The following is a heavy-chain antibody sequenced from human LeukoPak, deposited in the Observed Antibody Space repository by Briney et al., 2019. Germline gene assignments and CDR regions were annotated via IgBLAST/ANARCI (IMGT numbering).Heavy chain of an antibody. CDR3: ARICSSTDCLIPD. CDR1: GFTFSRHW. Sequence: GGSLRLSCAAPGFTFSRHWMHWVRQAPGKGLVWISRINSDASDTNYADFVKGRFTTSRDNAKNTVYLQINSLRDEDTAVYYCARICSSTDCLIPDWGQGTLVTVSS. D-gene: IGHD2-2*01. CDR2: INSDASDT. J-gene: IGHJ4*02. V-gene: IGHV3-74*01.